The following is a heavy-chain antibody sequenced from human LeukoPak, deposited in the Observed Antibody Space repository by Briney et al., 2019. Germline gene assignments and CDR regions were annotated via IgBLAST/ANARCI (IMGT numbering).Heavy chain of an antibody. CDR3: ARDRSSSSWYWFDP. D-gene: IGHD6-13*01. CDR1: GGSISSYY. Sequence: SETLSLTCTVSGGSISSYYWSWIRQPAGKGLEWIGPIYTSGSTNYNPSLKSRVTMSVDTSKNQFSLKLSSVSAADTAVYYCARDRSSSSWYWFDPWGQGTLVTVSS. V-gene: IGHV4-4*07. CDR2: IYTSGST. J-gene: IGHJ5*02.